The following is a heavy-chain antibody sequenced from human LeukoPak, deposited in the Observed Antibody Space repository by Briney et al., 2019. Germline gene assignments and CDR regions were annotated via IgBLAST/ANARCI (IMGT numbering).Heavy chain of an antibody. J-gene: IGHJ4*02. V-gene: IGHV1-69*01. Sequence: SVKVSCKASGGTFRNYIFSWVRQAPGQGLEWMGGIIPIFGTANYAQKFQGRVTITADESTSTAYMELSSLRSEDTAVYYCARPDEDRGYSYGYNYWGQGTLVTVSS. CDR2: IIPIFGTA. CDR1: GGTFRNYI. D-gene: IGHD5-18*01. CDR3: ARPDEDRGYSYGYNY.